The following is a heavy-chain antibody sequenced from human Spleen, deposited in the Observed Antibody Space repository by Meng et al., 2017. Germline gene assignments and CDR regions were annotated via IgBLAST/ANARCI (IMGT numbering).Heavy chain of an antibody. CDR3: ASQVFSGLNWFGP. CDR1: GGSISSRNG. CDR2: IYHSGST. V-gene: IGHV4-4*02. D-gene: IGHD3-10*01. J-gene: IGHJ5*02. Sequence: QLQRPAPALVKPAGTLSLTCAVSGGSISSRNGWSWVRQPPGKGLEWIGEIYHSGSTNYNPSLKSRVTMSVDKSKNQFSLKLSSVTAADTAVYYCASQVFSGLNWFGPWGQGTLVTVSS.